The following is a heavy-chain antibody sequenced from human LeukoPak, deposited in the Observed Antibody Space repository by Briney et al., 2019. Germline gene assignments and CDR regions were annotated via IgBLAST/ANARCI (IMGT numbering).Heavy chain of an antibody. CDR1: GYTLTELS. CDR3: ASAPYSSGWAYYFDY. J-gene: IGHJ4*02. V-gene: IGHV1-24*01. D-gene: IGHD6-19*01. CDR2: FDPEDGET. Sequence: ASVKVSCKVSGYTLTELSMHWVRQAPGKGLEWMGGFDPEDGETIYAQKFQGRVTMTTDTSTSTAYMELRSLRSDDTAVYYCASAPYSSGWAYYFDYWGQGTLVTVSS.